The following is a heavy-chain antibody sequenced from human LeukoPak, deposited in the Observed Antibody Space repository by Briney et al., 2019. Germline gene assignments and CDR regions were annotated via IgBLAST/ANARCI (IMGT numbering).Heavy chain of an antibody. CDR1: GESVSRYY. D-gene: IGHD3-9*01. Sequence: SETLSLTCIVSGESVSRYYWSWFRQPPGKGLEWIGYTYYSESSTYNPALKSRVTMSVDTSKNQFSLRLSSLTAADTAVYYCASGPGYYPATPTLFESWGQGILVTVSS. CDR3: ASGPGYYPATPTLFES. CDR2: TYYSESS. J-gene: IGHJ4*02. V-gene: IGHV4-59*02.